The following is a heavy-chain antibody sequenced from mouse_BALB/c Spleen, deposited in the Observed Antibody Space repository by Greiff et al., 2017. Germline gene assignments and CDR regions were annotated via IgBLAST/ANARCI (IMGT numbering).Heavy chain of an antibody. CDR3: ATGVYAMDY. J-gene: IGHJ4*01. CDR1: GYSITSGYY. V-gene: IGHV3-6*02. CDR2: ISYDGSN. Sequence: EVQLQESGPGLVKPSQSLSLTCSVTGYSITSGYYWNWIRQFPGNKLEWMGYISYDGSNNYNPSLKNRISITRDTSKNQFFLKLNSVTTEDTATYYCATGVYAMDYWGQGTSVTVSS.